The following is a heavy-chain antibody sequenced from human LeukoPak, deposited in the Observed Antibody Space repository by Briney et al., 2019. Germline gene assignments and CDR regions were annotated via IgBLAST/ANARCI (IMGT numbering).Heavy chain of an antibody. J-gene: IGHJ4*02. D-gene: IGHD5-12*01. V-gene: IGHV1-46*01. CDR3: ARVPGGVATWYYFDH. CDR2: INPSGGST. CDR1: GYTFTSYY. Sequence: GASVKVSCKASGYTFTSYYMHWVRQAPGQGLEWMGIINPSGGSTSYAQKFQGRVTMTRDTSTSTVYMELSSLRSEDTAVYYCARVPGGVATWYYFDHWGQGTLVTVSS.